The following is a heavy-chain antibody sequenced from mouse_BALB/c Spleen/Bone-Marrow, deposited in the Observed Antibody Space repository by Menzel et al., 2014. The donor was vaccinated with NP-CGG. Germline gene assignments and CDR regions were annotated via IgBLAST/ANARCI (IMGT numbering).Heavy chain of an antibody. CDR3: ARVYGWYFDV. CDR1: GFTFSSYG. D-gene: IGHD1-1*01. J-gene: IGHJ1*01. V-gene: IGHV5-6-3*01. CDR2: INTNGGST. Sequence: DVHLVESGGGLVQPGGSLKLSCVASGFTFSSYGMSWVRQTPDKRLELVATINTNGGSTYYPDSVKGQFTISRDNAKNTLYLQMSSLKAEDTAMYYCARVYGWYFDVWGAGTPVTVSS.